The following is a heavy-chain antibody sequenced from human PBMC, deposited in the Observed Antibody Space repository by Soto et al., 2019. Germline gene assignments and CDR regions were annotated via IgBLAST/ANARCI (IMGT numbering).Heavy chain of an antibody. CDR2: ISAYNGNT. D-gene: IGHD3-16*02. CDR3: ARDSWLRLGELSRMYYFDY. V-gene: IGHV1-18*01. CDR1: GYTFTSYG. J-gene: IGHJ4*02. Sequence: QVQLVQSGAEVKKPGASVKVSCKASGYTFTSYGISWVRQAPGQGLEWMGWISAYNGNTNYAQKLQGRVTMTTDTSTSAACMERRRLRSDDTAVYYFARDSWLRLGELSRMYYFDYWGQGTLVTVCS.